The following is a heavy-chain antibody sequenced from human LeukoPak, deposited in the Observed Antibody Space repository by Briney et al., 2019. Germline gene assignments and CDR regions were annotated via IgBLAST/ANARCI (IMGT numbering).Heavy chain of an antibody. D-gene: IGHD4-23*01. CDR1: GYTFTSYY. V-gene: IGHV1-46*01. CDR3: ATDIYGGPLDY. Sequence: ASVKVSCKASGYTFTSYYMHWVRQAPGQGLEWMGIINPSGGSTSYAQKFQGRVTMTRDTSTSTVYMGLSSLRSEDTAVYYCATDIYGGPLDYWGQGTLVTVSS. CDR2: INPSGGST. J-gene: IGHJ4*02.